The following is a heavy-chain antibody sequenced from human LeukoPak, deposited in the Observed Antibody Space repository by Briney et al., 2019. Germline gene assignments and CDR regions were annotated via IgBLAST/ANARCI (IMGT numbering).Heavy chain of an antibody. CDR2: INHSGST. Sequence: SETLSLTCAVYGGSFSGYYWSWIRQPPGKGLEWIGEINHSGSTNYNPSLKSRVTISVDTSKNQFSLKLSSVTAADTAVYYCARRSTMRYGFWGQGTLVTVSS. V-gene: IGHV4-34*01. CDR1: GGSFSGYY. J-gene: IGHJ4*02. CDR3: ARRSTMRYGF. D-gene: IGHD5/OR15-5a*01.